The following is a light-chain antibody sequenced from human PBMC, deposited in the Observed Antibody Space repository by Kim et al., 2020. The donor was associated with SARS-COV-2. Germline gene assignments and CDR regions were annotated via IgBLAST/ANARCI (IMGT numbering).Light chain of an antibody. J-gene: IGKJ2*01. Sequence: SLSLGERATLSCRASQSVASYLAWYQQRPGQAPTLLIYDASTRATAIPARFSGSGSGTDFTLTISSVGPEDFAVYYCQQRSSRPYTFGQGTKVDI. CDR1: QSVASY. V-gene: IGKV3-11*01. CDR3: QQRSSRPYT. CDR2: DAS.